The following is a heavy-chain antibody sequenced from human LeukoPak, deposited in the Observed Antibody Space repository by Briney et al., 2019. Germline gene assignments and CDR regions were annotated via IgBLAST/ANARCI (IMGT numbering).Heavy chain of an antibody. J-gene: IGHJ4*02. CDR3: ARQRLLGY. CDR1: GYNFADYW. D-gene: IGHD4-11*01. CDR2: IYPGDSDT. Sequence: GESLKISCKAFGYNFADYWIGWVRQMPGKGLEWMGIIYPGDSDTRYSPSFQGQVTISADKSISTAYLQWSSLKASDTAIYYCARQRLLGYWGQGTLVTVSS. V-gene: IGHV5-51*01.